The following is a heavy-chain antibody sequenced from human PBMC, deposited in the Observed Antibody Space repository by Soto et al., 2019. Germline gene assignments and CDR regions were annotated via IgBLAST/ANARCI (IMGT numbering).Heavy chain of an antibody. V-gene: IGHV3-53*05. CDR2: IYSAGNT. CDR1: GFTFSDYY. J-gene: IGHJ4*02. D-gene: IGHD4-17*01. CDR3: ARSYGGNSRSHHYFAY. Sequence: GGSLRLSCAASGFTFSDYYMSWIRQAPGKGLEWISIIYSAGNTYYADSVKGRFTISRDNSKNTLYLQMNSLRAEDTAVYYCARSYGGNSRSHHYFAYWGQGTLVTVSS.